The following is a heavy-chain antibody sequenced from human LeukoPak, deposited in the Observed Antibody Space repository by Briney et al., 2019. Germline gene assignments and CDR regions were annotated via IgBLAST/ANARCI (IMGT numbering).Heavy chain of an antibody. Sequence: PSETLSLTCAVYGGSFSGYYWSWIRQPPGKGLEWIGEINHSGSTNYNPSLKSRVTISVDTSKNQFSLKLSSVTAADTAVYYCARGGYYYGSGSFYYYYYMDVWGKGTMVTVSS. CDR3: ARGGYYYGSGSFYYYYYMDV. CDR2: INHSGST. D-gene: IGHD3-10*01. V-gene: IGHV4-34*01. CDR1: GGSFSGYY. J-gene: IGHJ6*03.